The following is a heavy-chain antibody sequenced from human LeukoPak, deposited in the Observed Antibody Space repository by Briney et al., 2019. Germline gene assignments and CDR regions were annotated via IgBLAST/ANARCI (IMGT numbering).Heavy chain of an antibody. J-gene: IGHJ6*04. CDR3: AREAQGMITLGEGSIPTRTFVLDV. CDR1: GFTFDDYA. CDR2: ISRGGGSI. D-gene: IGHD3-16*01. V-gene: IGHV3-43*02. Sequence: GGPLRLSCAASGFTFDDYAMHWVRQAPGKGLEWVSFISRGGGSIYYADSVKGRFTISRDNSKTSQYLQMNSLRAEDTAFYYCAREAQGMITLGEGSIPTRTFVLDVWGEETTDSVSS.